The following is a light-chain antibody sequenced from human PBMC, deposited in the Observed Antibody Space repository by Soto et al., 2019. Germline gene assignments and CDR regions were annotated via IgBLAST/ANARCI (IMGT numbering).Light chain of an antibody. CDR3: QQYGTSPPKYT. J-gene: IGKJ2*01. Sequence: EIVLTQSPGTLSLSPGERATLSCRASQSVSSSDVAWYQQKPGQAPRLLIYGASSRATDIPDRFSGSGSGTDFTLTISRLEPEDFAVYYCQQYGTSPPKYTFGQGTKLEIK. V-gene: IGKV3-20*01. CDR2: GAS. CDR1: QSVSSSD.